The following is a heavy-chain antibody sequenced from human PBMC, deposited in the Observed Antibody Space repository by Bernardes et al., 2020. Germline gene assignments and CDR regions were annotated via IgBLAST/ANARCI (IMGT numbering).Heavy chain of an antibody. CDR2: FDPEDGET. Sequence: ASVKVSCKVSGYTLTELSMHWVRQAPGKGLEWMGGFDPEDGETIYAQKFQGRVTMTEDTSTDTAYMELSSLRSEDTAVYYCATDARRGVVLRGYGMDVWGQGTTVTVSS. V-gene: IGHV1-24*01. D-gene: IGHD2-8*02. J-gene: IGHJ6*02. CDR3: ATDARRGVVLRGYGMDV. CDR1: GYTLTELS.